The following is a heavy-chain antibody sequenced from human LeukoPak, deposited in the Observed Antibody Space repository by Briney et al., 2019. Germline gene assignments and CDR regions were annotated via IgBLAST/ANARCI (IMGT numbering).Heavy chain of an antibody. CDR1: GFTFSTYW. CDR3: ARDVYNMGDY. CDR2: INIDGTNT. V-gene: IGHV3-74*01. D-gene: IGHD1-1*01. J-gene: IGHJ4*02. Sequence: GGSLRLSCAASGFTFSTYWMHWVRQAPGKGLVWVSRINIDGTNTRYADSVKGRFTISRDGAKSTLYLQMNSLRAEDTAVYYCARDVYNMGDYWGQGTLVTVSS.